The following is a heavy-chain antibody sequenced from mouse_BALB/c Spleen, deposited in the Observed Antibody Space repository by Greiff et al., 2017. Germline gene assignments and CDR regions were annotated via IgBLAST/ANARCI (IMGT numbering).Heavy chain of an antibody. CDR1: GYTFTSYW. CDR3: ARRDYYDGYPAWFAY. CDR2: INPSTGYT. J-gene: IGHJ3*01. D-gene: IGHD2-3*01. Sequence: VKLMESGAELAKPGASVKMSCKASGYTFTSYWMHWVKQRPGQGLEWIGYINPSTGYTEYNQKFKDKATLTADKSSSTAYMQLSSLTSEDSAVYYCARRDYYDGYPAWFAYWGQGTLVTVSA. V-gene: IGHV1-7*01.